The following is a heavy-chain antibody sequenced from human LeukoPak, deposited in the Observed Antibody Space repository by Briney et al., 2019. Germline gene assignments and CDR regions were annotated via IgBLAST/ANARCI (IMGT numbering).Heavy chain of an antibody. D-gene: IGHD4-17*01. J-gene: IGHJ6*03. CDR1: GGTFSSYA. CDR3: ARAHPADIPSDYGDPGPWGYYYMDV. V-gene: IGHV1-69*06. CDR2: IIPIFGTA. Sequence: ASVKVSCKASGGTFSSYAISWVRQAPGQGLEWMGGIIPIFGTANYAQKFQGRVTITADKSTSTAYMELSSLRSEDTAVYYCARAHPADIPSDYGDPGPWGYYYMDVWGKGTTVTVSS.